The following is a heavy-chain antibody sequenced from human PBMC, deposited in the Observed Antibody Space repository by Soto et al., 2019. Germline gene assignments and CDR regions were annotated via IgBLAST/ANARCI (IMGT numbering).Heavy chain of an antibody. Sequence: EVQLVESGGGLVQPGESLRLSCAASGFIVSSNYMSWVRQAPGKGLEWVSVIYSGGSTYYADSVKGRFTISRHNSENTLYLQMNSLRAEDTAVYYCARCFGSSWLIDYWGQGTLVTVSS. J-gene: IGHJ4*02. CDR1: GFIVSSNY. V-gene: IGHV3-53*04. D-gene: IGHD6-13*01. CDR2: IYSGGST. CDR3: ARCFGSSWLIDY.